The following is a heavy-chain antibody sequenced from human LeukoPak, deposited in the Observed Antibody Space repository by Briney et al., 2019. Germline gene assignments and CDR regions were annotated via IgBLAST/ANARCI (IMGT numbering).Heavy chain of an antibody. CDR3: ARGWVYGTSGSSLGY. V-gene: IGHV3-30*04. CDR1: GFTFSSYA. CDR2: ISYDGSNK. J-gene: IGHJ4*02. Sequence: GRSLRLSCAASGFTFSSYAMHWVRQAPGKGLEWVAVISYDGSNKYYADSAKGRFTISRDNSKNTLYLQMNSLRAEDTAVYYCARGWVYGTSGSSLGYWGQGTLVTVSS. D-gene: IGHD3-10*01.